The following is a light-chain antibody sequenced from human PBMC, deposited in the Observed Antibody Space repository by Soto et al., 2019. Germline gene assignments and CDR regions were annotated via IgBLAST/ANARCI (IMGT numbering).Light chain of an antibody. V-gene: IGKV1-5*01. Sequence: DIPMTQSPSPLSASVGDRVTITCRASQTIRTRLAWYQQKPGKAPKLLIYDASTLDSGVASRFSGSGSETDFTLTISGLQPDDFATYYCQQYTTFSRAFGQGTTVDI. CDR3: QQYTTFSRA. J-gene: IGKJ1*01. CDR2: DAS. CDR1: QTIRTR.